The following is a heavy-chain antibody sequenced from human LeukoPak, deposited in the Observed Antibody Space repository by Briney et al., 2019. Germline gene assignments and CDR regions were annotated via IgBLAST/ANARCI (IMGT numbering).Heavy chain of an antibody. CDR2: INHSGGT. CDR3: ARGGGLRYFDWLLDY. CDR1: GGSFSGYY. J-gene: IGHJ4*02. V-gene: IGHV4-34*01. D-gene: IGHD3-9*01. Sequence: SETLSLTCAVYGGSFSGYYWSWIRQPPGKGLEWIGEINHSGGTKYNPSLKSRVTISVDTSKNQFSLKLSSVTAADTAVYYCARGGGLRYFDWLLDYWGQGTLVTVSS.